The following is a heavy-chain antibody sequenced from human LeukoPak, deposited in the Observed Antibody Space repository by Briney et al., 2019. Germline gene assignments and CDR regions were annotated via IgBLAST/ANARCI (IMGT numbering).Heavy chain of an antibody. Sequence: ASVKISCKASGYTFTSYGISWLRQAPGQGLQWMGWIIAYNGNTNYAQKLQGRVTMTTDTSTSTAYMELRSLRSDDTAVYYCARRAVVAPAFDIWGQGTMVTVSS. V-gene: IGHV1-18*01. D-gene: IGHD2-15*01. J-gene: IGHJ3*02. CDR2: IIAYNGNT. CDR3: ARRAVVAPAFDI. CDR1: GYTFTSYG.